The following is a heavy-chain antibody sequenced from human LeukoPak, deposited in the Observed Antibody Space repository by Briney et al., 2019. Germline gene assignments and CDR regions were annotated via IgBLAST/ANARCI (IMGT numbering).Heavy chain of an antibody. V-gene: IGHV3-74*01. Sequence: GGSLRLSCAASGLTFSNHWMHWVRQAPGKGLVWVSRITNDGSSTTYADSVKGRFTISRDNAKNMLYLQMNSLRAEDTAVYYCARARAPYSSGWYDWFDPWGQGTLVTVSS. CDR3: ARARAPYSSGWYDWFDP. D-gene: IGHD6-19*01. CDR1: GLTFSNHW. CDR2: ITNDGSST. J-gene: IGHJ5*02.